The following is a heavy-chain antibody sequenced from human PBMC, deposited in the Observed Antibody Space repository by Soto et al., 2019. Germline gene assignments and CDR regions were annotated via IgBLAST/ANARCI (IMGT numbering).Heavy chain of an antibody. Sequence: QVQLVESGGGVVQPGRSLRLSCAASGFTFSSYGMHWVRQAPGKGLEWVAVISYDGSNKYYADSVKGRFTISRDNSKNTLYLQMNSLRAEDTAVYYCAKDSQQGIAAAGDFDYGGQGTLVTVSS. J-gene: IGHJ4*02. CDR3: AKDSQQGIAAAGDFDY. CDR1: GFTFSSYG. D-gene: IGHD6-13*01. V-gene: IGHV3-30*18. CDR2: ISYDGSNK.